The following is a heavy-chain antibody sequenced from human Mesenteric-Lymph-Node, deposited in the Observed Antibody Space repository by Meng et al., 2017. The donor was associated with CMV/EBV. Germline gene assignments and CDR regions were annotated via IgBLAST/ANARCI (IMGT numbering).Heavy chain of an antibody. CDR1: GGSIISTNW. V-gene: IGHV4-4*02. CDR2: IYIGGSS. Sequence: VVSGGSIISTNWWGWVRQPPGKGLEWIGEIYIGGSSNYNPSLKSRVTISIEKSKNEFSLKLTSVTAADTAVYYCARGRGLPNWYFDLWGRGTLVTVSS. D-gene: IGHD2-8*01. CDR3: ARGRGLPNWYFDL. J-gene: IGHJ2*01.